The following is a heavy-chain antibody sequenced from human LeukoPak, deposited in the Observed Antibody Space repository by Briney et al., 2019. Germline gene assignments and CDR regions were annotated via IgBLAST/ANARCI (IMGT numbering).Heavy chain of an antibody. J-gene: IGHJ4*02. V-gene: IGHV3-30*18. CDR1: RFTFSNYG. CDR3: AKDDRGNEAPFDY. Sequence: GRSLRLSCAASRFTFSNYGMHWVRQAPGKGLEWVAVISYDGTNKYYADSVKGRFTISRDNSKNTLHLQMNSLRAEDTAVYYCAKDDRGNEAPFDYWGQGTLVTVSS. CDR2: ISYDGTNK.